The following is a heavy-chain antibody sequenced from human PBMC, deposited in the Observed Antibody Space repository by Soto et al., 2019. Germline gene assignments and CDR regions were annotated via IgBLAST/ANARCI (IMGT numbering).Heavy chain of an antibody. J-gene: IGHJ4*02. D-gene: IGHD3-3*01. CDR2: IYYTGST. Sequence: QVLLQESGPGLVKPSETLSLTCTVSGGSISNYYWTWIRQPPGKGLEWIGYIYYTGSTNYNSSLKSRVSISVDTSKNQFPLKLSSVTAADTAVYYCARRSGYLDYWGQGVLVTVSS. CDR3: ARRSGYLDY. V-gene: IGHV4-59*08. CDR1: GGSISNYY.